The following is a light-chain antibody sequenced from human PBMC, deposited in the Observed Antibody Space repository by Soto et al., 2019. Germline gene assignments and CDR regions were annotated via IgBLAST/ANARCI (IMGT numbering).Light chain of an antibody. Sequence: ETVLTQSPATLSLSPGERATLSCRASQSVSTFLAWYQQKPGQAPRLLIYDASNRATGIPARFSGSGSGTDFTLTISSLEPEDFAVYYCQQRSSWPPSITFGQGTRLES. CDR1: QSVSTF. CDR2: DAS. J-gene: IGKJ5*01. V-gene: IGKV3-11*01. CDR3: QQRSSWPPSIT.